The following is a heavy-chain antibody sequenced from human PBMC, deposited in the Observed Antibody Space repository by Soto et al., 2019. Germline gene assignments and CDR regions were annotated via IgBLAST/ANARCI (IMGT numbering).Heavy chain of an antibody. D-gene: IGHD2-15*01. Sequence: PGGSLRLSGAASGFTFSSYVFNWGRLAPGKGLEWVSSISASTRYISYADSVKGRFTISRDNAKDSVYLQMNSLTAEDTAVYFCARGSRYCYAGTCYYYYGLDVWGQGTTVTVSS. CDR2: ISASTRYI. V-gene: IGHV3-21*01. J-gene: IGHJ6*02. CDR3: ARGSRYCYAGTCYYYYGLDV. CDR1: GFTFSSYV.